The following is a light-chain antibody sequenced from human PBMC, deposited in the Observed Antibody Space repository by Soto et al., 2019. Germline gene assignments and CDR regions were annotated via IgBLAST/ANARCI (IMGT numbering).Light chain of an antibody. CDR3: QQYGSSPNT. Sequence: EIVLTQSPATLSLSPGERATLSCGASQSVSNNYLAWYQQKPGLAPRLLIYDASSRATGIPDRFSGSGSGTDFTLTISRLEPEDFAVYYCQQYGSSPNTFGQGTKLEIK. CDR2: DAS. V-gene: IGKV3D-20*01. J-gene: IGKJ2*01. CDR1: QSVSNNY.